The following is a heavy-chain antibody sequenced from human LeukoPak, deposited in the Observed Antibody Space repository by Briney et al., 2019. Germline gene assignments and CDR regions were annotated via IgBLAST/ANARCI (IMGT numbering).Heavy chain of an antibody. Sequence: ASVNVSCKASRYTLTSYGISWVRQAPGQGLECMGWISAYNGNTNYAQKLQGRVTMTTDTSTSTAYMELRSLRSDDTAVYYCAREHRRDYGSGIDNWFDPWGQGTLVTVSS. D-gene: IGHD3-10*01. J-gene: IGHJ5*02. CDR2: ISAYNGNT. V-gene: IGHV1-18*01. CDR3: AREHRRDYGSGIDNWFDP. CDR1: RYTLTSYG.